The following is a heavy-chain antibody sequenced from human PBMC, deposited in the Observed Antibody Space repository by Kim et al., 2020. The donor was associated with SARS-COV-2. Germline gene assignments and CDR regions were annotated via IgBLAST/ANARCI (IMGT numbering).Heavy chain of an antibody. CDR2: VYWDDDK. CDR1: GFSLSSRGVG. J-gene: IGHJ4*02. Sequence: SGPTLVNPTQTLTLTCSFSGFSLSSRGVGVGWIRQPPRRALEWLSLVYWDDDKRYNPSLQSRLAITKDTSNNHVVLTMPNMDPEDTATYFCAYRTWEGMFSGGWPIPGSFHTWGPGTLVTVSS. V-gene: IGHV2-5*02. D-gene: IGHD1-26*01. CDR3: AYRTWEGMFSGGWPIPGSFHT.